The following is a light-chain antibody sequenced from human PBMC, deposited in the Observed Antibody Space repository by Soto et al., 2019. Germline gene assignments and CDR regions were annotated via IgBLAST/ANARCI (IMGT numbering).Light chain of an antibody. J-gene: IGKJ4*01. Sequence: DIQMKQSPSTLSASVGERATITCRASQSISSSLAWYQQKPGQAPRLLIYGASTRASGAPARFSGSGSGTEFTLTISSLQSEDFAVYYCQQYFRSPLAFGGGTKVDI. CDR3: QQYFRSPLA. V-gene: IGKV3-15*01. CDR2: GAS. CDR1: QSISSS.